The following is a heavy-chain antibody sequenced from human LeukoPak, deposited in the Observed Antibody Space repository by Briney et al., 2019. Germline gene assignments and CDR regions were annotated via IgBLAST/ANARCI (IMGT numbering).Heavy chain of an antibody. J-gene: IGHJ4*02. CDR3: AKARQPYSSSSGFDY. CDR1: GFTFSSYA. Sequence: PGGSLRLSCAASGFTFSSYAMRWVRQAPGKGLEWVSAISGSGGSTHYVDSVKGRFTVSRDNSKNTLYLQMNSLRAEDTAVYYCAKARQPYSSSSGFDYWGQGTLVTVSS. D-gene: IGHD6-6*01. V-gene: IGHV3-23*01. CDR2: ISGSGGST.